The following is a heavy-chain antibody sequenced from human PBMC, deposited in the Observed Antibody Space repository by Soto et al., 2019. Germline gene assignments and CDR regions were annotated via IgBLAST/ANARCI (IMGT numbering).Heavy chain of an antibody. Sequence: QVQLVQSGAEVKKPGSSVKVSCKASVGTFSSYAISWVRQAPGQALAWMGGIIPILGTANYAQKYQRRVTITADESTSTADMEMSRLSSEDTAVYYCASAVYGSGSYYSTPYYGMGVWGQGTTFTVSS. J-gene: IGHJ6*02. CDR1: VGTFSSYA. D-gene: IGHD3-10*01. CDR2: IIPILGTA. CDR3: ASAVYGSGSYYSTPYYGMGV. V-gene: IGHV1-69*12.